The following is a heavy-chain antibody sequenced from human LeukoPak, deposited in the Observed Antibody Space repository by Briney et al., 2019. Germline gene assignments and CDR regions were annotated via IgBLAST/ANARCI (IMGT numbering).Heavy chain of an antibody. Sequence: ASVKVSCKASGYTFTSYDINWVRQATGQGLEWMGWMNPNSGNTGYAQKFQGRVTMTRNTSISTAYMELSSLRSGDTAVYYCARAQLWGSGFDYWGQGTLVTVSS. CDR1: GYTFTSYD. V-gene: IGHV1-8*01. J-gene: IGHJ4*02. D-gene: IGHD3-10*01. CDR3: ARAQLWGSGFDY. CDR2: MNPNSGNT.